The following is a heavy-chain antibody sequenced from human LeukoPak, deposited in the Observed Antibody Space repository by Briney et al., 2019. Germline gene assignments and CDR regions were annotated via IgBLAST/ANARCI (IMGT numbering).Heavy chain of an antibody. CDR2: IYYSGST. J-gene: IGHJ4*02. D-gene: IGHD3-22*01. V-gene: IGHV4-61*01. CDR3: ARHASEDSSADY. CDR1: GGSISSGSYY. Sequence: SETLSLTCTVSGGSISSGSYYWSWIRQPPGKGLEWIGYIYYSGSTNHNPSLKSRVTISVDTSKNQFSLKLSSVTAADTAVYYCARHASEDSSADYWGQGTLVTVSS.